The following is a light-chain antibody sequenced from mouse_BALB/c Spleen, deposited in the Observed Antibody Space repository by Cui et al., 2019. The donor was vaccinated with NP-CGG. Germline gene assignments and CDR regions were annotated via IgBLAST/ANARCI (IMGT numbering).Light chain of an antibody. J-gene: IGLJ1*01. Sequence: QAFVSLESAFTTLPVESVTLTCRSSTGAVTTSNYANWVQEKPDHLFTGLIGGTNNRAPGVPARFSGSLIGDKAALTITGAQTEDEAIYFCALWYSNHWVFGGGTKLTVL. CDR3: ALWYSNHWV. CDR1: TGAVTTSNY. CDR2: GTN. V-gene: IGLV1*01.